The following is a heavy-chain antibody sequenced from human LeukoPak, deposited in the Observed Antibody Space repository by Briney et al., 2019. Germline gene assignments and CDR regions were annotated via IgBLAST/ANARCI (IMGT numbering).Heavy chain of an antibody. D-gene: IGHD6-19*01. CDR1: GGSISSSSYY. V-gene: IGHV4-39*01. Sequence: KPSETLSLTCTVSGGSISSSSYYWGWIRQPPGKGLEWIGSIYYSGSTYYNPSLKSRVTISVDTSKNQFSLKLSSVTAADTAVYYCARQDSSGWYDYWGQGTLVTVSS. CDR3: ARQDSSGWYDY. CDR2: IYYSGST. J-gene: IGHJ4*02.